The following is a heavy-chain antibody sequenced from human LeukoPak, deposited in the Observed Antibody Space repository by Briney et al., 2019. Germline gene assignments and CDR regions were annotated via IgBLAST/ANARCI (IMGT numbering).Heavy chain of an antibody. J-gene: IGHJ4*02. Sequence: ASVKVSCKASGGTFSSYAISWVRQAPGRGLEWMGGIIPIFGTANYAQKFQGRVTITADKSTSTAYMELSSLRSEDTAVYYCAREAAAAGSPYFDYWGQGTLVTVSS. V-gene: IGHV1-69*06. CDR3: AREAAAAGSPYFDY. D-gene: IGHD6-13*01. CDR1: GGTFSSYA. CDR2: IIPIFGTA.